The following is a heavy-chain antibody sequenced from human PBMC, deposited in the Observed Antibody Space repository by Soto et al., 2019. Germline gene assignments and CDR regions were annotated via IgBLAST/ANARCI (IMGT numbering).Heavy chain of an antibody. CDR2: INSTSSPI. V-gene: IGHV3-48*02. J-gene: IGHJ4*02. CDR3: VRDLFDY. CDR1: GFTFSSYA. Sequence: EVHLVESGGDLAQPGGSLRLSCVASGFTFSSYAMKWVRQAPGKGLEWVSYINSTSSPIHYADSVRGRFTISRDNAKSSLYLQMNSLRDEDTAIYYCVRDLFDYWGQGTLVTVSS.